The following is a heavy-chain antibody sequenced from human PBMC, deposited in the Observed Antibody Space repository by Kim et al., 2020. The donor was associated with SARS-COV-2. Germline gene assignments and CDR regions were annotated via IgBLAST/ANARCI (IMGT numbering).Heavy chain of an antibody. CDR2: IYYSGST. V-gene: IGHV4-59*01. Sequence: SETLSLTCTVSGGSISSYYWSWIRQPPGKGLEWIGYIYYSGSTNYNPSLKSRVTISVDTSKNQFSLKLSSVTAADTAVYYFARDGLGYDPGYYSGMDVW. CDR3: ARDGLGYDPGYYSGMDV. D-gene: IGHD5-12*01. CDR1: GGSISSYY. J-gene: IGHJ6*01.